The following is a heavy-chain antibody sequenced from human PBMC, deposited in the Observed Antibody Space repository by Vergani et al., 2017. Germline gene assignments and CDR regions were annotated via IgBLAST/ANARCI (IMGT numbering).Heavy chain of an antibody. V-gene: IGHV1-69*13. J-gene: IGHJ5*02. CDR2: IIPIFGTA. CDR1: GYTFTSYG. CDR3: ARVRLRFCGGDCYDQDNWFDP. Sequence: QVQLVQSGAEVKKPGASVKVSCKASGYTFTSYGISWVRQAPGQGLEWMGWIIPIFGTANYAQKFKGRVTITADESTSTAYMELSSLRSEDTAVYYCARVRLRFCGGDCYDQDNWFDPWGQGTLVTVSS. D-gene: IGHD2-21*02.